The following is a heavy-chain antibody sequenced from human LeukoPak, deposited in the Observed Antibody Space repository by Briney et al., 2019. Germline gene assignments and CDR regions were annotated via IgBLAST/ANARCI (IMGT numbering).Heavy chain of an antibody. V-gene: IGHV3-23*01. Sequence: GGSLRLSCAASGFTFSSYAMSWVRQAPGKGLEWVSAISGSGGSTYYADSVKGRLTIYRDNSKNTLYLQMNSLRAEDTAVYYCAKSVGATNFDYWGQGTLVTVSS. D-gene: IGHD1-26*01. CDR1: GFTFSSYA. J-gene: IGHJ4*02. CDR3: AKSVGATNFDY. CDR2: ISGSGGST.